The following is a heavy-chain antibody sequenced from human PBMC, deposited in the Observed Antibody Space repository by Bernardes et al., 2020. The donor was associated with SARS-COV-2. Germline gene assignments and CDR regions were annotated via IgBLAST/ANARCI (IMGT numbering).Heavy chain of an antibody. D-gene: IGHD3-16*02. CDR3: AAESSGYQGGFDY. CDR2: ISSSGSTI. J-gene: IGHJ4*02. V-gene: IGHV3-48*03. Sequence: GGSLRLSCAASGFTFSSYEMNWVRQAPGKGLEWVSYISSSGSTIYYADSVKGRFTISRDNAKNSLYLQMNSLRAEDTAVYYCAAESSGYQGGFDYWGQGTLVTVSS. CDR1: GFTFSSYE.